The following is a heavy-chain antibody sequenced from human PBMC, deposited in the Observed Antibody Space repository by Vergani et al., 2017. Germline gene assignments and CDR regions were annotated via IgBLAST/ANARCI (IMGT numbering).Heavy chain of an antibody. CDR1: GGSISSYY. Sequence: QVQLQESGPGLVKPSETLSLTCTVSGGSISSYYWSWIRQPPGKGLEWIGDIYYSGSTNYNPSLKSRVTISVDTSKNQFALKLGSVTAADTAVYYCARHDPPEGAYSGSYLGMIDYWGQGTLVTVSS. V-gene: IGHV4-59*08. CDR2: IYYSGST. D-gene: IGHD1-26*01. J-gene: IGHJ4*02. CDR3: ARHDPPEGAYSGSYLGMIDY.